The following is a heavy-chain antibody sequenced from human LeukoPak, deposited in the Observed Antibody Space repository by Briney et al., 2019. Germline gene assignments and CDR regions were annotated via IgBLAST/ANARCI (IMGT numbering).Heavy chain of an antibody. J-gene: IGHJ4*02. V-gene: IGHV3-30*03. D-gene: IGHD6-6*01. Sequence: GGSLRLSCAASGFTFSSYGMHWVRQAPGKGLEWVAVISYDGSNKYYADSVKGRFTISRDNSKNTLYLQMGSLRAEDMAVYYCAREASIVVRCSDYWGQGTLVTVSS. CDR3: AREASIVVRCSDY. CDR2: ISYDGSNK. CDR1: GFTFSSYG.